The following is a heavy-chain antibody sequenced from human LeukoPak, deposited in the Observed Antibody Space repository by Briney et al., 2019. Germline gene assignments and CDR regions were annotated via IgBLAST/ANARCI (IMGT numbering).Heavy chain of an antibody. CDR2: INHDGTT. D-gene: IGHD2-2*02. J-gene: IGHJ5*02. CDR3: AREGAYTNFVNRFDA. Sequence: SKTLSLTCAVYGGSFRDYYWSWIRQPPGKGLEWIGEINHDGTTNYNPSLKSRVITSVDASKSQFFLTLTPVTAADTAVYYCAREGAYTNFVNRFDAWGQGTLVTVSS. CDR1: GGSFRDYY. V-gene: IGHV4-34*01.